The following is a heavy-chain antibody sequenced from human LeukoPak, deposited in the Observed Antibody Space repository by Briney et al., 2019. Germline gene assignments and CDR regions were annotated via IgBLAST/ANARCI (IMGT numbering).Heavy chain of an antibody. CDR1: GYTFTSYG. V-gene: IGHV1-18*01. CDR2: ISAYNGNT. Sequence: ASVKVSCKASGYTFTSYGISWVRQAPGQGLEWMGWISAYNGNTNYAQKLQGRVTMTTDTSTSTGYMELRSLRSDDTAVYYCARAYYGSWPDDAFDIWGQGTMVTVSS. CDR3: ARAYYGSWPDDAFDI. D-gene: IGHD2-15*01. J-gene: IGHJ3*02.